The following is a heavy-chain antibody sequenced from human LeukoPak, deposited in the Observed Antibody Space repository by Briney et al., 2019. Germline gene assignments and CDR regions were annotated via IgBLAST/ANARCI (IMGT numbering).Heavy chain of an antibody. J-gene: IGHJ6*02. CDR2: IYYSGST. D-gene: IGHD2-15*01. CDR3: ARGPGYCSGGSCYWAYYYYGMDV. Sequence: SETLSLTCTVSGGSISSYYWSWIRQPPGKGLEWIGYIYYSGSTNYNPSLKSRVTISVDTSKNQFSLKLSSVTAADTAVYYCARGPGYCSGGSCYWAYYYYGMDVWGQGTTVTVS. CDR1: GGSISSYY. V-gene: IGHV4-59*01.